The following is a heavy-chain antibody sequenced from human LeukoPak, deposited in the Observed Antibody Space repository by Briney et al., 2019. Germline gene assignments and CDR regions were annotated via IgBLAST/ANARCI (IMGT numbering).Heavy chain of an antibody. V-gene: IGHV3-30*04. D-gene: IGHD5-12*01. CDR2: ISYDGSNK. J-gene: IGHJ6*04. CDR1: GFTFSSYA. CDR3: AREGAYSGYQTDYYYGMDV. Sequence: GGSLRLSCAASGFTFSSYAMHWVRQAPGKGLEWVAVISYDGSNKYYADSVKGRFTISRDNSKNTLYLQMNSLRAEDTAVYYCAREGAYSGYQTDYYYGMDVWGKGTTVTVSS.